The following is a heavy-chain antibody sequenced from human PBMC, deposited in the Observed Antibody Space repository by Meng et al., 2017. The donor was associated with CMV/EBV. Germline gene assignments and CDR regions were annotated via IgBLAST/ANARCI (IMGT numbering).Heavy chain of an antibody. J-gene: IGHJ4*02. Sequence: QVRLRESGPALVKPSQTLSLTGPVSGGSISSGDYYWSWLRQPPGKGLEWIGYIYYSGSTYYNPSLKSRVTISVDTSKNQFSLKLSSVTAADTAVYYCAREGDNPFDYWGQGTLVTVSS. CDR2: IYYSGST. V-gene: IGHV4-30-4*08. CDR1: GGSISSGDYY. CDR3: AREGDNPFDY. D-gene: IGHD2-21*02.